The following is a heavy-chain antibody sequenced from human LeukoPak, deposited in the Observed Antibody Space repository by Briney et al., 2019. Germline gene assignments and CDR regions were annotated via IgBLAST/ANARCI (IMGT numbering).Heavy chain of an antibody. J-gene: IGHJ5*02. CDR3: ATNYGYCSGGSCYARWFDP. Sequence: ASVKVSCKVSGYTLTELSMHRVRQAPGKGLEWMGGFDPEDGETIYAQKFQGRVTMTEDTSTDTAYMELSSLRSEDTAVYYCATNYGYCSGGSCYARWFDPWGQGTLVTVSS. V-gene: IGHV1-24*01. CDR2: FDPEDGET. CDR1: GYTLTELS. D-gene: IGHD2-15*01.